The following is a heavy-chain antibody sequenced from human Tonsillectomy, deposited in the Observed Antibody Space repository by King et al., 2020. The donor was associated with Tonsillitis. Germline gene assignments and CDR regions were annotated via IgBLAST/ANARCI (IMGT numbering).Heavy chain of an antibody. J-gene: IGHJ5*02. Sequence: VQLQQWGAGLLKPSETLSLTCAVYGGSFSGYYWSWIRQPPGKGLEWIGEINHSGSTNYNPSLKSRVTISVDTSKNQFSLKLRSVTAADTSVYYCAREPGIAAAGDWFDPWGQGTLVTVSS. CDR3: AREPGIAAAGDWFDP. CDR1: GGSFSGYY. V-gene: IGHV4-34*01. CDR2: INHSGST. D-gene: IGHD6-13*01.